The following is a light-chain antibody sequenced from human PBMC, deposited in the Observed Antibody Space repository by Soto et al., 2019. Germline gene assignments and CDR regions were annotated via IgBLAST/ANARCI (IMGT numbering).Light chain of an antibody. CDR3: HQSCGTPIT. CDR2: VAS. J-gene: IGKJ5*01. Sequence: DIQMTQSPSSLSASVGDRVTITCRASQSISRYLNWYQQKPGKAPNPLIYVASSLQSEVPSRFSGSGSGTDFTLTITSLQPEDFATYYCHQSCGTPITFGQGTRMEIK. CDR1: QSISRY. V-gene: IGKV1-39*01.